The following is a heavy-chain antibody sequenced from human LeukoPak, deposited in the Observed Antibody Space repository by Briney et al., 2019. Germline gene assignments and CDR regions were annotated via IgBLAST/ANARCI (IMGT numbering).Heavy chain of an antibody. CDR3: AREIVAGAFDS. CDR2: IGSSDAII. Sequence: GGSLRLSCAVSGFNVNDYYISWIRQAPGEGPEWVSDIGSSDAIIAYGDSVRGRFTISRDFASNSLYLQMTSLRVEDTAVYYCAREIVAGAFDSWGQGTLVTVSS. D-gene: IGHD6-19*01. J-gene: IGHJ4*02. V-gene: IGHV3-11*01. CDR1: GFNVNDYY.